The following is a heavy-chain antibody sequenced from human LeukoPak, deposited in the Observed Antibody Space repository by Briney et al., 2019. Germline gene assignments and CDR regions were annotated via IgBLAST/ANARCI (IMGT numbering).Heavy chain of an antibody. V-gene: IGHV1-46*01. D-gene: IGHD3-22*01. CDR3: ARDEARYYDSSGYYPGAPFDY. Sequence: ASVKVSCKASGYTFTSYYMHWVRQAPGQGLEWMGIINPSGGSTSYAQKFQGRVTMTRDTSTSTVYMELSSLRSEDTAVYYCARDEARYYDSSGYYPGAPFDYWGQGTLVTVSS. CDR1: GYTFTSYY. CDR2: INPSGGST. J-gene: IGHJ4*02.